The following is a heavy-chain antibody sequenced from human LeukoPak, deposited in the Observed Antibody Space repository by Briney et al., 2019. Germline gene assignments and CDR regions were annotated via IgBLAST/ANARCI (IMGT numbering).Heavy chain of an antibody. V-gene: IGHV3-15*01. Sequence: GGSLRLSCAASGFTFSIAWMTWVRQAPGKGLEWVGRIKSKTDGGTTDYAAPVKGRFTISRDDSKNTLYLQMNSLKTEDTAVYYCATDHEQWLVPFDSWGQGTLVTVSS. J-gene: IGHJ4*02. CDR3: ATDHEQWLVPFDS. CDR1: GFTFSIAW. D-gene: IGHD6-19*01. CDR2: IKSKTDGGTT.